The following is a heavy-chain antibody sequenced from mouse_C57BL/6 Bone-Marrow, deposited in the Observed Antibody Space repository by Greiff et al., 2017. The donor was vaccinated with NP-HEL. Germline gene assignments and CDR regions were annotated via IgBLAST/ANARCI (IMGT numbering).Heavy chain of an antibody. CDR3: ARRRTGAMDY. CDR2: IYPGGGYT. CDR1: GYTFTNYW. V-gene: IGHV1-63*01. J-gene: IGHJ4*01. Sequence: QVQLKESGAELVRPGTSVKMSCKASGYTFTNYWIGWAKQRPGHGLEWIGDIYPGGGYTNYNEKFKGKATLTADKSSSTAYMQFSSLTSEDSAIYYCARRRTGAMDYWGQGTSVTVSS.